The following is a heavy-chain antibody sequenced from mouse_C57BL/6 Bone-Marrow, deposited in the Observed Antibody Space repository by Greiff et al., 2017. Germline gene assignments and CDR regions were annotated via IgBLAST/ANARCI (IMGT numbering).Heavy chain of an antibody. CDR3: ALLYDYDGYWYFDV. J-gene: IGHJ1*03. CDR1: GYTFTDYY. D-gene: IGHD2-4*01. V-gene: IGHV1-19*01. Sequence: EVQLQESGPVLVKPGASVKMSCKASGYTFTDYYMNWVKQSHGKSLEWIGVINPYNGGTSYNQKFKGKATLTVDKSSSTAYMELNSLTSADSAVYYCALLYDYDGYWYFDVWGTGTTVTVSS. CDR2: INPYNGGT.